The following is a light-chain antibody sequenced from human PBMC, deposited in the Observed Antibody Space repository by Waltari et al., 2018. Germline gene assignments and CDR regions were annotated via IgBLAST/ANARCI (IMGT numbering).Light chain of an antibody. V-gene: IGKV1-39*01. CDR1: QSISSY. Sequence: DLQMTQSPSSLSASVGERVTITCRASQSISSYLNWYQQKPGKAPKLLTYAESSLQRGVPSSFSGSGSGTDFTLTISSLQPEDFATYYCQQSYSTPWTFGQGTKVEIK. CDR3: QQSYSTPWT. J-gene: IGKJ1*01. CDR2: AES.